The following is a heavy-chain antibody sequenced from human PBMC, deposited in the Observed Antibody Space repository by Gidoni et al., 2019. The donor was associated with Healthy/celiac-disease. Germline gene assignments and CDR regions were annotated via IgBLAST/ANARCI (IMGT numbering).Heavy chain of an antibody. CDR1: GCSISSSSYY. CDR3: ARDLIAAAGNWFDP. CDR2: IYYSGST. Sequence: QLQLQESGPGLVKPSDTQSLTCTASGCSISSSSYYWAWIRQPPGKGLEWIGSIYYSGSTYYNPSLKSRVPISVDTSKNQFSLKLSSVTAADTAVYYCARDLIAAAGNWFDPWGQGTLVTVSS. J-gene: IGHJ5*02. D-gene: IGHD6-13*01. V-gene: IGHV4-39*07.